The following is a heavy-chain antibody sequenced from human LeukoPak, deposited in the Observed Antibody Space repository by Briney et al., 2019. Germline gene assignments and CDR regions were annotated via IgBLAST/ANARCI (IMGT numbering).Heavy chain of an antibody. V-gene: IGHV3-30*01. Sequence: GGSLRLSCAASGFTFSSYAMHWVRQAQAKGLEWVAVISYDGSNKYYADSVKGRFTISRDNSKNTLYLQMNSLRAEDTAVYYCARDSCDYYSPEFDSWGQGTLVTVSS. CDR2: ISYDGSNK. CDR1: GFTFSSYA. D-gene: IGHD3-22*01. CDR3: ARDSCDYYSPEFDS. J-gene: IGHJ4*02.